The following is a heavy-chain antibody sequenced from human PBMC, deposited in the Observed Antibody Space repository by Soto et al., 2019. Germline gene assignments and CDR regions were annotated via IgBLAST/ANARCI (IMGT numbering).Heavy chain of an antibody. CDR3: AREDIVVVVAATPTSYYYYGMDV. CDR1: GGSVCSNSGA. J-gene: IGHJ6*02. D-gene: IGHD2-15*01. CDR2: TYYRSKWYN. Sequence: SQTLSLTCAISGGSVCSNSGAWNWIRQSPSRGLEWLGKTYYRSKWYNDYAVSVKSRITINPDTSKNQFSLQLNSVTPEDTAVYYCAREDIVVVVAATPTSYYYYGMDVWGQGTTVTVSS. V-gene: IGHV6-1*01.